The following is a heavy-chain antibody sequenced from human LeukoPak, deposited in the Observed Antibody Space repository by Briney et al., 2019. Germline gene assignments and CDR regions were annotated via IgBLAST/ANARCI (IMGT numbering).Heavy chain of an antibody. J-gene: IGHJ4*02. V-gene: IGHV4-4*02. CDR1: GGSISGTTW. CDR2: IHHSGST. Sequence: PSETLSLTCADSGGSISGTTWWSWVRQPPGKGLEWIGEIHHSGSTNYSPSLKSRVTIFVDKSKNQLSLKVTSVTAADTAVYYCATYHEGGGYRFDYWGQGTLVTVSS. D-gene: IGHD3-22*01. CDR3: ATYHEGGGYRFDY.